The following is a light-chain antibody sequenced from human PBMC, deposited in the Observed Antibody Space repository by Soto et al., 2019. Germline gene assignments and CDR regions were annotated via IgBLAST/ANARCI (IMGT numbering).Light chain of an antibody. CDR2: ENN. CDR1: TSNIGNNY. Sequence: QSVLTQPPSVSAAPGQKVTISCSGSTSNIGNNYVSWYQQLPGTAPKLLIYENNKRPSGIPDRFSGSKSGTSATPGITGLQTGDEADYYCGTWDSSLSAGNYVFGTGTKVTVL. J-gene: IGLJ1*01. V-gene: IGLV1-51*02. CDR3: GTWDSSLSAGNYV.